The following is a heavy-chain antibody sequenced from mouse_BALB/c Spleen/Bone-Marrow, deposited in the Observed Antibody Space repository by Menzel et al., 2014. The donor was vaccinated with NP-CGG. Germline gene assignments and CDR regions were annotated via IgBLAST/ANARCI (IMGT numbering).Heavy chain of an antibody. CDR3: ARDISGYERAMDY. D-gene: IGHD3-2*01. J-gene: IGHJ4*01. CDR1: GYTFTDYA. CDR2: ISTYSANT. Sequence: QVQLQQSGPELVSPGVSVKISCKAFGYTFTDYAIHWVKQSHSKSLEWIGIISTYSANTNYNQKFKGKATMTVDKSSSTAYMELARLTFEDSAIYFCARDISGYERAMDYWGQGTSVTVSS. V-gene: IGHV1-67*01.